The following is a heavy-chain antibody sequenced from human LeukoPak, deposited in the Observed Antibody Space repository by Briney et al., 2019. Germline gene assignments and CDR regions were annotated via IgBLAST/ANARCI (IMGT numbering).Heavy chain of an antibody. CDR1: GFTFSNAW. CDR2: IKSTTDAGTT. V-gene: IGHV3-15*01. D-gene: IGHD3-22*01. CDR3: TTVPYYYDNSGYYHGVFDY. J-gene: IGHJ4*02. Sequence: PGGTLRLSCAASGFTFSNAWMSWVRQAPGKGLEWVGRIKSTTDAGTTDYAAPVKGRFTISKDDSKNTLYLQMNSLKTEDTAVYYCTTVPYYYDNSGYYHGVFDYWGQGTLVTV.